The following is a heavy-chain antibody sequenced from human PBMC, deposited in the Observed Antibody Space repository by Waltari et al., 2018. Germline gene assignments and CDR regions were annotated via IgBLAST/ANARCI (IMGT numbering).Heavy chain of an antibody. CDR3: ARVCSSTSCPYYYGMDV. J-gene: IGHJ6*02. CDR1: GGSFSGYY. CDR2: INHSGRT. Sequence: QVQLQQWGAGLLKPSETLSLTCAVYGGSFSGYYWSWIRQPPGKGLEWIGEINHSGRTNSTPSLQSRVTISVDTSKNQFSLKLSSVTAADTAVYYCARVCSSTSCPYYYGMDVWGQGTTVIVSS. V-gene: IGHV4-34*01. D-gene: IGHD2-2*01.